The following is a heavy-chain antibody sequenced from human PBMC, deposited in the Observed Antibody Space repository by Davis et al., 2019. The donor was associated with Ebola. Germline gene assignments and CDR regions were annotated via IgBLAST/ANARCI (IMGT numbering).Heavy chain of an antibody. Sequence: GESLKISCAGSGFTFNNYAMSWIRQAPGKGLEWVSAIYSGTTDTYYADSVKGRFTISRDNSKNTVYLQISSLRAEETAIYYCAKTLGPTANHPGEYWGQGTLVSVSS. V-gene: IGHV3-23*05. CDR1: GFTFNNYA. D-gene: IGHD1-14*01. CDR2: IYSGTTDT. CDR3: AKTLGPTANHPGEY. J-gene: IGHJ4*02.